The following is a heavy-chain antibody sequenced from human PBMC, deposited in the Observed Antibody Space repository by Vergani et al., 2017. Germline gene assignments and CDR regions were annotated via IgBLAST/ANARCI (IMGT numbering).Heavy chain of an antibody. Sequence: VQLLESGGGLVQPGGSLRLSCAASGFTFSSYAMSWVRQAPGKGLEWIGEINHSGSTNYNPSLKSRVTISVDTSKNQFSLKLSSVTAADTAVYYCARGPRGWNLIYPHRTTLGLAFDIWGQGTMVTVSS. CDR2: INHSGST. J-gene: IGHJ3*02. CDR1: GFTFSSYA. D-gene: IGHD1-7*01. CDR3: ARGPRGWNLIYPHRTTLGLAFDI. V-gene: IGHV4-34*01.